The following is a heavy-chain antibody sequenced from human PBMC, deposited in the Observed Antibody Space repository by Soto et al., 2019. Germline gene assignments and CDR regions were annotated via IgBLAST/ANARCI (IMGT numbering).Heavy chain of an antibody. CDR3: ARGVVVVAAISYYYYGMDV. CDR2: IIPIFGTA. Sequence: AASVKVSCKASGGTFSSYAISWVRQAPGQGLEWMGGIIPIFGTANYAQKFQGRVTITADESTSTAYMELSSLRSEDTAVYYCARGVVVVAAISYYYYGMDVWGQGTTVTVSS. J-gene: IGHJ6*02. D-gene: IGHD2-15*01. V-gene: IGHV1-69*13. CDR1: GGTFSSYA.